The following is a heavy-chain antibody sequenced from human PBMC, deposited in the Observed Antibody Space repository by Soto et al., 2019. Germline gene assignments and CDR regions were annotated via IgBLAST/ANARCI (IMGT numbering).Heavy chain of an antibody. CDR3: AGDKGSVDIVATRAYYYYYGMDV. D-gene: IGHD5-12*01. CDR1: GGTFSSYA. CDR2: IIPIFGTA. Sequence: QVQLVQSGAEVKKPGSSVKVSCKASGGTFSSYAISWVRQAPGQGLEWMGGIIPIFGTANYAQKFQGRVTITADESTSTAYLELSRLRSEDTAVYYCAGDKGSVDIVATRAYYYYYGMDVWGQGTTVTVSS. V-gene: IGHV1-69*01. J-gene: IGHJ6*02.